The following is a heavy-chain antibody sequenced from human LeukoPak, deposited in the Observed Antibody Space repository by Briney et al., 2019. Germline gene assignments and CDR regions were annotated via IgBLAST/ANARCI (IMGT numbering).Heavy chain of an antibody. V-gene: IGHV6-1*01. J-gene: IGHJ5*02. CDR3: ARVPTRHYDSSGYPHWFDP. D-gene: IGHD3-22*01. CDR1: GDSVSGNRVA. CDR2: TYYRSKWYN. Sequence: SQTLSLTCDISGDSVSGNRVAWNWIRQSPSRGLEWLGRTYYRSKWYNDYAVSVKSRITINPDTSKNQFSLHLNSVTPEDTAVYYCARVPTRHYDSSGYPHWFDPWGQGTLVTVSS.